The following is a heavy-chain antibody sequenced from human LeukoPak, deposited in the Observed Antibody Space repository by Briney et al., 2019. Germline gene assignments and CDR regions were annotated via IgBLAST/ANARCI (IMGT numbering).Heavy chain of an antibody. D-gene: IGHD6-13*01. J-gene: IGHJ4*02. Sequence: GGSLRLSCAASGFTFSSYSMNWVRQAPGKGLEWLSSISSSSSYIYYADSVKSRFTISRDNAKNSLYLQMNSLRAEETAVYYCAGDYSSSWLSFDYWGQGTLVTVSS. V-gene: IGHV3-21*01. CDR3: AGDYSSSWLSFDY. CDR2: ISSSSSYI. CDR1: GFTFSSYS.